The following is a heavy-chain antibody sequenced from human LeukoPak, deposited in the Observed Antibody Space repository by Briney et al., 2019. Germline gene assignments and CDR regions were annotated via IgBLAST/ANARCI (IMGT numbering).Heavy chain of an antibody. Sequence: PSETLSLTCTVSGGSISSSSYHWGWIRQPPGKGLEWIGSIYYSGSTYYNPSLKSRVTISVDTSKNQFSLKLSSVTAADTAVYYCARHFPTYGSGSYPRRYFDYWGQGTLVTVSS. D-gene: IGHD3-10*01. J-gene: IGHJ4*02. CDR3: ARHFPTYGSGSYPRRYFDY. V-gene: IGHV4-39*01. CDR1: GGSISSSSYH. CDR2: IYYSGST.